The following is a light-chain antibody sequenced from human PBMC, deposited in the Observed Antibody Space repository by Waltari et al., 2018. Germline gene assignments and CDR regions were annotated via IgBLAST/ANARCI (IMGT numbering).Light chain of an antibody. CDR2: LTS. J-gene: IGKJ3*01. V-gene: IGKV1-39*01. CDR3: QHHHMYPFT. Sequence: DIQMTQSPSSLSASVGDRVTITCRASQSISSHLNWYQQKPGKAPKLLIYLTSNLQSGVPSRFSGSGSGTDFSLTIRSLQPEDFATYYCQHHHMYPFTIGPGTKVDIK. CDR1: QSISSH.